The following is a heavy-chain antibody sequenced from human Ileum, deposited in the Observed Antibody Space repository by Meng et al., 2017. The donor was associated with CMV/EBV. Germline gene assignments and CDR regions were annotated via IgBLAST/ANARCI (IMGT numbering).Heavy chain of an antibody. CDR1: GSFSGYY. V-gene: IGHV4-34*01. Sequence: GSFSGYYGGWIRQPPGKGLEWIGEINHSGSTNYNPSLKSRVTISVDTSKNQFSLKLSSVTAADTAVYYCARVGGITITMVRGVWFDPWGQGTLVTVSS. CDR2: INHSGST. D-gene: IGHD3-10*01. J-gene: IGHJ5*02. CDR3: ARVGGITITMVRGVWFDP.